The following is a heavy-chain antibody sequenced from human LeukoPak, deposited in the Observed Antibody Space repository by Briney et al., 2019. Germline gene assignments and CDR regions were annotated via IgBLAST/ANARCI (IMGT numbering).Heavy chain of an antibody. CDR1: GFTVSSIY. Sequence: GGSLRLSCAASGFTVSSIYMSWVRQAPGKGLEWVSGISWNSGSIGYADSVKGRFTISRDNAKNSLYLQMNSLRAEDTAFYYCAKDMDSYIEMATVDWGQGTLVTVSS. V-gene: IGHV3-9*01. CDR2: ISWNSGSI. D-gene: IGHD5-24*01. J-gene: IGHJ4*02. CDR3: AKDMDSYIEMATVD.